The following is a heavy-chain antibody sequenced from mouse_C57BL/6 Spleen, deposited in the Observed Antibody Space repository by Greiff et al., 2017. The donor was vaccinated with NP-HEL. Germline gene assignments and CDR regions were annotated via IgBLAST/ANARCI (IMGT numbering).Heavy chain of an antibody. J-gene: IGHJ3*01. CDR2: FHPYNDDT. V-gene: IGHV1-47*01. CDR3: ARKGPYDYDGAWFAY. D-gene: IGHD2-4*01. CDR1: GYTFTTYP. Sequence: QVQLKQSGAELVKPGASVKMSCKASGYTFTTYPIEWMKQNHGKSLEWIGNFHPYNDDTKYNEKFKGKATLTVEKSSSTVYLELSRLTSDDSAVYYCARKGPYDYDGAWFAYWGQGTLVTVSA.